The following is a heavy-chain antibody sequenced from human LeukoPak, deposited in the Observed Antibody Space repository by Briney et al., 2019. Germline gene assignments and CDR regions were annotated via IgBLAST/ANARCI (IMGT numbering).Heavy chain of an antibody. D-gene: IGHD3-22*01. CDR3: AKVDYDSSGYPHFDY. Sequence: PGGSLRLSCAASGFTFSSYAMHWVRQAPGKGLEWVSGISWNSGSIGYADSVKGRFTISRDNAKNSLYLQMNSLRAEDTALYYCAKVDYDSSGYPHFDYWGQGTLVTVSS. V-gene: IGHV3-9*01. J-gene: IGHJ4*02. CDR2: ISWNSGSI. CDR1: GFTFSSYA.